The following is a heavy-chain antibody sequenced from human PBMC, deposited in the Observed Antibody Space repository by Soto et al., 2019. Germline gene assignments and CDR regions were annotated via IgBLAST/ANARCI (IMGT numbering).Heavy chain of an antibody. Sequence: GGSLRLSCAASGFTFSSYSMNWVRQAPGKGLEWVSSISSSSSYIYYADSVKGRFTISRDNAKNSLYLQMNSLRAEDTAVYYCARDAEYDYDSSGYYPDAFESWGQGTMVTVSS. D-gene: IGHD3-22*01. J-gene: IGHJ3*02. V-gene: IGHV3-21*01. CDR1: GFTFSSYS. CDR3: ARDAEYDYDSSGYYPDAFES. CDR2: ISSSSSYI.